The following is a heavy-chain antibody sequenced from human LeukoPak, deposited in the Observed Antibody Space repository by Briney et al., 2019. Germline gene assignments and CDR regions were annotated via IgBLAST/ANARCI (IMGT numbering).Heavy chain of an antibody. D-gene: IGHD3-22*01. CDR2: ISSSSSYI. Sequence: GGSLRLSCAASGFTFSSYAMSWVRQAPGKGLEWVSSISSSSSYIYYADSVKGRFTISRDNAKNSLYLQMNSLRAEDTAVYYCARDYYDSSGYFDYWGQGTLVTVSS. CDR1: GFTFSSYA. CDR3: ARDYYDSSGYFDY. V-gene: IGHV3-21*01. J-gene: IGHJ4*02.